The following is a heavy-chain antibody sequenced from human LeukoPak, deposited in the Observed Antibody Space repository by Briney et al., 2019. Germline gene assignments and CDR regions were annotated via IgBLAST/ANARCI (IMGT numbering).Heavy chain of an antibody. V-gene: IGHV3-64*01. J-gene: IGHJ4*02. CDR1: GFTFSSYA. Sequence: GGSLRLSCAASGFTFSSYAMHWVRQAPGKGLEYVSAISSNGGSTYYANSVKGRFTISRDNSKNTLYLQMGSLRAEDMAVYYCATMGNPIMPIWGQGTLVTVSS. D-gene: IGHD2-2*01. CDR3: ATMGNPIMPI. CDR2: ISSNGGST.